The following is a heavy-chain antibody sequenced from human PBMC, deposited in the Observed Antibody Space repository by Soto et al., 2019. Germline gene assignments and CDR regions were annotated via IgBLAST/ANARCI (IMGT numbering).Heavy chain of an antibody. Sequence: SETLSLTCTVSGGSISSSSYYWGWIRQPPGKGLEWIGSTYYSGSTYYNPSLKSRVTISLDTSKNQFSLKLSSVTAADTAVYYCARESRRGEFWNGTHYFDYWGQGTLVTVSS. CDR1: GGSISSSSYY. CDR3: ARESRRGEFWNGTHYFDY. J-gene: IGHJ4*02. D-gene: IGHD3-3*01. CDR2: TYYSGST. V-gene: IGHV4-39*07.